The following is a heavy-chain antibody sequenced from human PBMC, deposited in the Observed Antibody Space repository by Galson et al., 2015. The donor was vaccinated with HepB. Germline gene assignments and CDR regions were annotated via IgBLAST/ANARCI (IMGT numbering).Heavy chain of an antibody. V-gene: IGHV1-2*02. D-gene: IGHD1-1*01. CDR1: GHTFPAFY. CDR3: VTRVEASIGTGYFDF. CDR2: LNPINGDT. Sequence: SVKVSCKASGHTFPAFYIHWVRQAPGQGLEWMGWLNPINGDTHYAQMFRGRVTMTRDTSIATVYMDLRRLRFDDTAVYYCVTRVEASIGTGYFDFWGHGTLVTVSS. J-gene: IGHJ4*01.